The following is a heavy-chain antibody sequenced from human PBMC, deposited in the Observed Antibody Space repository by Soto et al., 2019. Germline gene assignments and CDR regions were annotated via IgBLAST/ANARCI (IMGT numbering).Heavy chain of an antibody. D-gene: IGHD2-15*01. J-gene: IGHJ3*02. CDR3: ARNRSYCSGGSCYPASAFDI. CDR2: IYYSGST. CDR1: GGSISSSSYY. Sequence: SETLSLTCTVSGGSISSSSYYWGWIRQPPGKGLEWIGSIYYSGSTYYDPSLKSRVNISVDTSKNQFSLKLSSVTAADTAVYYCARNRSYCSGGSCYPASAFDIWCQGTMVTVSS. V-gene: IGHV4-39*07.